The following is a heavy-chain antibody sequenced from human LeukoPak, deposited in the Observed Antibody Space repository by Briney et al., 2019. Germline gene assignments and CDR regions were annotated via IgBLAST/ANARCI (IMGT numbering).Heavy chain of an antibody. V-gene: IGHV3-7*04. CDR2: INQDGSEK. Sequence: GGSLRLSCVVSEFTFSNYWMGWVRQAPGKGLEWVASINQDGSEKYYLDSVKGRFTTSRDNAENSVYLQMNSLRAEDTAVYYCARGYLMTGTWFDPWGQGTLVTVSS. D-gene: IGHD1-7*01. J-gene: IGHJ5*02. CDR1: EFTFSNYW. CDR3: ARGYLMTGTWFDP.